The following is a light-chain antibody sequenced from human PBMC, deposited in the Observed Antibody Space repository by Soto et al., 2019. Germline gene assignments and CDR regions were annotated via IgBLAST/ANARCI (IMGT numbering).Light chain of an antibody. CDR2: SNN. CDR3: AAWDDSLSGRYV. V-gene: IGLV1-47*02. CDR1: NSNIGSNP. Sequence: QAVRTQPPSASGTPGQRVTISCSGSNSNIGSNPVYWYQQVPGTAPKLLIQSNNQRPSGVSDRFSGSKSGTSASLAISGLRSEDEAEYYCAAWDDSLSGRYVFGTGTKVTVL. J-gene: IGLJ1*01.